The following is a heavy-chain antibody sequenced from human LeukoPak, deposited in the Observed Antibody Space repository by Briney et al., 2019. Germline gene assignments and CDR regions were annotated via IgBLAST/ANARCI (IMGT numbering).Heavy chain of an antibody. J-gene: IGHJ4*02. Sequence: LRLSCAASGFTFSSYAMSWIRQPPGKGLEWIGYIYYSGSTYYNPSLMSRVTISVDTSKNQFSLKLSSVTAADTAVYYCARDLLNEGNHLDYWGQGTLVTVSS. CDR1: GFTFSSYA. V-gene: IGHV4-30-4*08. CDR2: IYYSGST. D-gene: IGHD4-23*01. CDR3: ARDLLNEGNHLDY.